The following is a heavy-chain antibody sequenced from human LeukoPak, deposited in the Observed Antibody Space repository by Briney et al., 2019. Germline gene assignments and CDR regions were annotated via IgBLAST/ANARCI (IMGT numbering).Heavy chain of an antibody. CDR2: IKQDGSEK. D-gene: IGHD3-3*01. CDR1: GFTFSSYW. Sequence: GGSLTLSCAASGFTFSSYWMSWVRQAPGKGLEWVANIKQDGSEKYYVDSVKGRFTISRDNAKNSLYLQTNSLRGEDTAVYYCARTARFLEWGYYYYYTDVWGKGTTVTVS. V-gene: IGHV3-7*01. J-gene: IGHJ6*03. CDR3: ARTARFLEWGYYYYYTDV.